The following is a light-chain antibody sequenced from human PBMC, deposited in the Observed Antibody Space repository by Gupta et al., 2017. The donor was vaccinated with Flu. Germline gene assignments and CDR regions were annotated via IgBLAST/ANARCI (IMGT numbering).Light chain of an antibody. CDR2: AAS. V-gene: IGKV1-39*01. CDR1: QNIDKF. J-gene: IGKJ4*01. Sequence: GDRVTIPCRASQNIDKFLNWYQHKPGKAPRLLIVAASILQGGVPSRFTGSGAGTEFTLTITSLQAEDFATYYCQQPYSPPPTFGGGTKVEIK. CDR3: QQPYSPPPT.